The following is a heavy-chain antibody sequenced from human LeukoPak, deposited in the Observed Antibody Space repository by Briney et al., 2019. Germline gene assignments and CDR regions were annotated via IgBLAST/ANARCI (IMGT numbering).Heavy chain of an antibody. CDR1: GFIFNNYA. J-gene: IGHJ4*02. Sequence: PGGSLRLSCAGSGFIFNNYAMHWVRQPPGKGLEWVSGIRRNSGSIDYADSVKGRFTISRDNAKNSLYLQMNSLRVEDTAFYYCAKDNRRHYTSGPNPDSLHWGQGALVTVSS. CDR3: AKDNRRHYTSGPNPDSLH. D-gene: IGHD6-19*01. CDR2: IRRNSGSI. V-gene: IGHV3-9*01.